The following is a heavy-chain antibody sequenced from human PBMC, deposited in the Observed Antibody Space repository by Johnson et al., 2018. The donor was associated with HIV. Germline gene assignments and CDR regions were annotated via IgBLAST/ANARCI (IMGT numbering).Heavy chain of an antibody. J-gene: IGHJ3*02. CDR2: IGTAGDT. CDR3: TTVSGYYDSSGYYYPDAFDI. CDR1: GFTFNSYD. Sequence: VQLVESGGGLVKPGGSLRLSCAASGFTFNSYDMHWVRQPTGKGLEWVSGIGTAGDTNYSGSVKGRFTISRENAKNSLYLQMNSLKTEDTAVYYCTTVSGYYDSSGYYYPDAFDIWGQGTMVTVSS. D-gene: IGHD3-22*01. V-gene: IGHV3-13*01.